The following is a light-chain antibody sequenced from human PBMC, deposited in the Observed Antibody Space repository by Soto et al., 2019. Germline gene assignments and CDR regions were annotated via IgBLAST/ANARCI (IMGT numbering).Light chain of an antibody. CDR1: QSVSSN. CDR3: QQYNNWHRGT. V-gene: IGKV3-15*01. CDR2: GAS. J-gene: IGKJ1*01. Sequence: EILMTQSPATLSVSPGERATLSCRASQSVSSNLDWYQQKPGQAPRLLIYGASTTATDIPARFSGSGSGTEFALTIGSLQSEDFAVYDCQQYNNWHRGTFGQGTKVGIK.